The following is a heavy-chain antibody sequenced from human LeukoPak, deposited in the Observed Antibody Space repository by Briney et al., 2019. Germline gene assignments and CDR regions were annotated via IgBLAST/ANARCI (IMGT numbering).Heavy chain of an antibody. CDR3: ARRILSTSWTDSFDI. D-gene: IGHD2-2*01. CDR2: ISSSGHYT. Sequence: GGSLRLSCAASGFIFSDYYISWVRQAPGKGLEWVSYISSSGHYTHYADSVKGRFTISRDNAKNSLYLQMSSLRAEDTAVYYCARRILSTSWTDSFDIWGQGTMVTVSS. V-gene: IGHV3-11*03. CDR1: GFIFSDYY. J-gene: IGHJ3*02.